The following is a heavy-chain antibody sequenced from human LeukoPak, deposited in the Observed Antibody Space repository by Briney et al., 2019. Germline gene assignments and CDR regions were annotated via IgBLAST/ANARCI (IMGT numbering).Heavy chain of an antibody. Sequence: PGGSLRLSCAASGFTFSSYSMNWVRQAPGKGLEWVAVISYDGSNKYYADSVKGRFTISRDNSKNTLYLQMNSLRAEDTAVYYCARDRSSGWFDCWGQGTLVTVSS. CDR2: ISYDGSNK. V-gene: IGHV3-30*03. D-gene: IGHD6-19*01. CDR1: GFTFSSYS. CDR3: ARDRSSGWFDC. J-gene: IGHJ4*02.